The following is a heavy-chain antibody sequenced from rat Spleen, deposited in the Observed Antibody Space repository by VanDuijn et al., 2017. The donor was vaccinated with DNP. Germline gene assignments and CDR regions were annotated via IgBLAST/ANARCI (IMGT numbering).Heavy chain of an antibody. CDR3: AAGLVY. CDR1: DLSLTDNS. V-gene: IGHV2-6*01. J-gene: IGHJ2*01. Sequence: QVQLKESGPGVVQPSQTLSLTCTVSDLSLTDNSVHWVRQTPGKVLEWIAAISSRGNTYYNSLLESRLSISRDTSKSQVFLKMNSLHTADSAIYYCAAGLVYWGQGVLVSVSS. CDR2: ISSRGNT.